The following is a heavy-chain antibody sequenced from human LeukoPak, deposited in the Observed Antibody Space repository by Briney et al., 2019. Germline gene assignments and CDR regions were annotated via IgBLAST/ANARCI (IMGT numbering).Heavy chain of an antibody. CDR2: INPSGGGT. CDR3: ASGYKTVSVFDH. J-gene: IGHJ4*02. D-gene: IGHD5-24*01. CDR1: GYTLTTYY. Sequence: ASVKLSCKASGYTLTTYYMHWVRHAPGQGLVWMGLINPSGGGTRYAQKFQGRVTMTRDTSTSTVYMELSSLRSEDTAVYYCASGYKTVSVFDHWGQGTLVTVSS. V-gene: IGHV1-46*01.